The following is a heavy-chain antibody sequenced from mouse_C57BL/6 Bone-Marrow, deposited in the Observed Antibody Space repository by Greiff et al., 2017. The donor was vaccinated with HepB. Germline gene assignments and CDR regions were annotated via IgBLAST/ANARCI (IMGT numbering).Heavy chain of an antibody. CDR1: GFTFSSYA. V-gene: IGHV5-4*01. CDR3: ARDKKYYGSRFAY. Sequence: EVQGVESGGGLVKPGGSLKLSCAASGFTFSSYAMSWVRQTPEKRLEWVATISDGGSYTYYPDNVKGRFTISRDNAKNNLYLQMSHLKSEDTAMYYCARDKKYYGSRFAYWGQGTLVTVSA. J-gene: IGHJ3*01. CDR2: ISDGGSYT. D-gene: IGHD1-1*01.